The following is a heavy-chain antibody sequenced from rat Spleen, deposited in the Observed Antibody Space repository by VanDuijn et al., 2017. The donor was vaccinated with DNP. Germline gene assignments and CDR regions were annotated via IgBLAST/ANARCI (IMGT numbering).Heavy chain of an antibody. D-gene: IGHD1-11*01. Sequence: QVQLKESGPGRVQPSETLSLTCTVSGFSLNTYSVSWVRQPAGKGPEWMGRMWYDGDTAYNSALKSRLSISRDTSQSQVFLQMNSLQTEDTAIYFCTRKLRRAMADDWGQGVMVRVSS. V-gene: IGHV2S30*01. CDR2: MWYDGDT. CDR1: GFSLNTYS. CDR3: TRKLRRAMADD. J-gene: IGHJ2*01.